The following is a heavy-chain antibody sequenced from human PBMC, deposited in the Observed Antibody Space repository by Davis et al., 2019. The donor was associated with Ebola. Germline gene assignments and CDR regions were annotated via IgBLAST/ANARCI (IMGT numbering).Heavy chain of an antibody. Sequence: GESLKISCAASGFTFSSYSMNWVRQAPGKGLEWVSYISSSSSTIYYADSVKGRFTISRDNAKNTLYLQMNSLRAEDTAVYYCAKDVVVPAAIYFDYWGQGTLVTVSS. CDR2: ISSSSSTI. CDR3: AKDVVVPAAIYFDY. CDR1: GFTFSSYS. V-gene: IGHV3-48*01. J-gene: IGHJ4*02. D-gene: IGHD2-2*01.